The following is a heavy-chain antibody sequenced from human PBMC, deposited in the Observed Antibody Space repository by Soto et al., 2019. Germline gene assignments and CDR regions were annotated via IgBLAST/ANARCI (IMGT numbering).Heavy chain of an antibody. CDR3: ARTPTLGYCSGGSCYRIHAFDI. CDR2: IIPILGIA. V-gene: IGHV1-69*02. Sequence: GASVKVSCKASGGTFSSYTISWVRQAPGQGLEWMGRIIPILGIANYAQKFQGRVTITADKSTSTAYMELSSLRSEDTAVYYCARTPTLGYCSGGSCYRIHAFDIWGQGTMVTVSS. J-gene: IGHJ3*02. D-gene: IGHD2-15*01. CDR1: GGTFSSYT.